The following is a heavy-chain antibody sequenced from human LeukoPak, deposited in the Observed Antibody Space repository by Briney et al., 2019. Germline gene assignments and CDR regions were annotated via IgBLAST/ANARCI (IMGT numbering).Heavy chain of an antibody. Sequence: GGSLRLSCAASGFTFSSYSMNWVRQAPGKGLEWVSSISSSSSYTNYADSVKGRFTISRDNAKNSLYLQMNSLRAEDTAVYYCARALAVAGIDYWGQGTLVTVSS. CDR3: ARALAVAGIDY. V-gene: IGHV3-21*04. D-gene: IGHD6-19*01. CDR1: GFTFSSYS. J-gene: IGHJ4*02. CDR2: ISSSSSYT.